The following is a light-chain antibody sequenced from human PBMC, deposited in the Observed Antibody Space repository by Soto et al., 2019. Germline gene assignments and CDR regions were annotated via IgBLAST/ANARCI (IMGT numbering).Light chain of an antibody. J-gene: IGLJ1*01. CDR3: CSSAPESTYV. CDR1: SDDVGAYNS. CDR2: KGT. Sequence: QSAPAQPASVSGSPGQSITISCTGTSDDVGAYNSVSWYQQLPHKAPQVILYKGTQRPSGVSSRFSGSTSGNAASLTISGLQADDEADYFCCSSAPESTYVFGTGTKVTVL. V-gene: IGLV2-23*01.